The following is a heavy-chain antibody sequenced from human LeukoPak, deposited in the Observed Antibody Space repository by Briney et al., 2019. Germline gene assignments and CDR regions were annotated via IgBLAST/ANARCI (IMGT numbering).Heavy chain of an antibody. J-gene: IGHJ5*02. CDR2: INHSGSA. D-gene: IGHD1-1*01. V-gene: IGHV4-34*01. CDR3: ARGRTGTTPSRRRLNWFDP. CDR1: GGSFSGYY. Sequence: PSETLSLTCAVYGGSFSGYYWSWIRQPPGKGLEWIGEINHSGSANYNPSLKSRVTISVDTSKNQFSLKLSSVTAADTAVYYCARGRTGTTPSRRRLNWFDPWGQGTLVTVSS.